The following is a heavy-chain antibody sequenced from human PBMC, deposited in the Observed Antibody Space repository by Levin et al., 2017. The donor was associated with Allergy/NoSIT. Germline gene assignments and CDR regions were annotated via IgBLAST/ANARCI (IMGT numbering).Heavy chain of an antibody. CDR1: GFTLSSYW. D-gene: IGHD2-21*02. CDR2: IKSDGSSI. Sequence: SCEASGFTLSSYWMHWVRQAPGKGLVWVSRIKSDGSSISYADSVKGRFTISRDNAKNTLYLQMNSLRAEDTAVYYCARGVVVTAPGFFDLWGRGTLVTVSS. CDR3: ARGVVVTAPGFFDL. V-gene: IGHV3-74*01. J-gene: IGHJ2*01.